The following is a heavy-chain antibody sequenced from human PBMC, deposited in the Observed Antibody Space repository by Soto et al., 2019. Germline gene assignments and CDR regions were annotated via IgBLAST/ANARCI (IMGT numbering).Heavy chain of an antibody. CDR3: ARVYVVTVTTGGDY. D-gene: IGHD4-17*01. Sequence: QFQLVQSGTEVKKPGASVKVSCKTSGYKFINYAISWTRQAPGQGLEWMGWISPYSGNKKYAQKFQGRVTMTTDTSTSTAYMELRSLRSDDTAIYYCARVYVVTVTTGGDYWGQGTLVTVPS. CDR1: GYKFINYA. CDR2: ISPYSGNK. J-gene: IGHJ4*02. V-gene: IGHV1-18*01.